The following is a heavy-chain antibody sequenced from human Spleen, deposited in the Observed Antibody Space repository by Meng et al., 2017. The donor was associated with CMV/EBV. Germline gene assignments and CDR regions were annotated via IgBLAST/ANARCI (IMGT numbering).Heavy chain of an antibody. D-gene: IGHD1-26*01. CDR1: GGTFSNNP. CDR3: ARDFDGGATTWDY. Sequence: ASVKVSCKASGGTFSNNPISWVRQAPGQGLEWMGWISTYNGNTNYAQEFQGRVTMTTDTSTSTAYMELRSLRSDDTAVYYCARDFDGGATTWDYWGQRTLVTVSS. CDR2: ISTYNGNT. V-gene: IGHV1-18*01. J-gene: IGHJ4*02.